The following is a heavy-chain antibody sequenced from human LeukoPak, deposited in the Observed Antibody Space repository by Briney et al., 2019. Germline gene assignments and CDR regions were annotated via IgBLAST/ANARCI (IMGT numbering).Heavy chain of an antibody. CDR1: GGTFSSYA. CDR3: ARDPGQYYDILTGYYTPYYFDY. Sequence: AASVKVSCKASGGTFSSYAISWVRQAPGQGLEWMGWISTYNADTDYAQNLQGRVTMTTDTSTSTAYMELRSLRSDDTAVYYCARDPGQYYDILTGYYTPYYFDYWGQGTLVTVSS. V-gene: IGHV1-18*01. D-gene: IGHD3-9*01. CDR2: ISTYNADT. J-gene: IGHJ4*02.